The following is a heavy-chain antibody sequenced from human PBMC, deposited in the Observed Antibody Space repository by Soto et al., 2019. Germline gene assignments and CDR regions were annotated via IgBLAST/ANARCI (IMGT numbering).Heavy chain of an antibody. J-gene: IGHJ6*02. CDR2: IYPGDSDT. V-gene: IGHV5-51*01. Sequence: VESLKISCKGSGYIFTSYWIGCFLQMPGKGLEWMGIIYPGDSDTRYSPSFQGQVTISADKSISTAYLQWSSLKASDTAMYYCASASIATTGLYYYYGMDVWGQGTTVTVS. CDR3: ASASIATTGLYYYYGMDV. CDR1: GYIFTSYW. D-gene: IGHD6-6*01.